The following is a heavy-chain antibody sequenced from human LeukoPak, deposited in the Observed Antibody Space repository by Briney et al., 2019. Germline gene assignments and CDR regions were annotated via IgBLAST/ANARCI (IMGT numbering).Heavy chain of an antibody. CDR3: AKDVYGDYGGLVY. J-gene: IGHJ4*02. D-gene: IGHD4-17*01. V-gene: IGHV3-23*01. CDR2: ITGSVGST. CDR1: GFTFSSYS. Sequence: GGSLRLSCAASGFTFSSYSMTWVRQAPGKGLEWVSAITGSVGSTYYADSVKGQFTISRDNSKNTLYLQMNSLRAEDTAVYYCAKDVYGDYGGLVYWGQGTLVTVSS.